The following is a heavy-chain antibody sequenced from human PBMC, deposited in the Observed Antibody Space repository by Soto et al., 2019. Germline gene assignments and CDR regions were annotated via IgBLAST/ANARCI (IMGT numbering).Heavy chain of an antibody. J-gene: IGHJ4*02. V-gene: IGHV3-30-3*01. CDR1: GFTFSSYA. D-gene: IGHD6-19*01. CDR3: ARTPSRVLIAVAGILDY. Sequence: QVQLVESGGGVVQPGRSLRLSCAASGFTFSSYAMHWVSQAPGKGLEWVAVISYDGSNKYYADSVKGRFTISRDNSKNTLYLQMNSLRAEDTAVYYCARTPSRVLIAVAGILDYWGQGTLVTVSS. CDR2: ISYDGSNK.